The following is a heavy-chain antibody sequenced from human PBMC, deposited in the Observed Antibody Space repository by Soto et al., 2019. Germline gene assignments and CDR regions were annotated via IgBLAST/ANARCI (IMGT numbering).Heavy chain of an antibody. CDR2: IYYSGNT. J-gene: IGHJ6*03. Sequence: QLQLQESGPGLVKPSETLSLTCTVSGGSISTSYYWGWIRQPPGKGLEWIGSIYYSGNTYYNPSLKSRVTISIDTSKNQFSLKLSSVTAADTAVYYCARQPRRGNYVTYYYYMDVWGTGTTVTASS. D-gene: IGHD4-4*01. V-gene: IGHV4-39*01. CDR3: ARQPRRGNYVTYYYYMDV. CDR1: GGSISTSYY.